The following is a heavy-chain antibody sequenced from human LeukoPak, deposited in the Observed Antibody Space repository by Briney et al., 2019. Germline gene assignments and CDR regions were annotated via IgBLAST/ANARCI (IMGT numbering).Heavy chain of an antibody. V-gene: IGHV4-59*01. CDR3: AREPNTYSYGNNWFDP. D-gene: IGHD5-18*01. Sequence: PSETLSLTCTVSGGSISSYYWNWIRQPPGKGLEWIGYIYSGSTNYNPSLKSRVTISVDTSKNQFSLKLRSVTAADTAVYYCAREPNTYSYGNNWFDPWGQGTLVTVSS. J-gene: IGHJ5*02. CDR1: GGSISSYY. CDR2: IYSGST.